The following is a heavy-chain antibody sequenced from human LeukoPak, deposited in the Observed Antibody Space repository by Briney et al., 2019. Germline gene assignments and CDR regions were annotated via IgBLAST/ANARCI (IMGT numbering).Heavy chain of an antibody. Sequence: GRSLRLSCAASGFTFSSYAMHWVRQAPGKGLEWVAVISYDGSNKYYADSVKGRFTISRDNSKNTLYLQMSSLRAEDTAVYYCAREGGYSYGILFDYWGQGTLVTVSS. CDR1: GFTFSSYA. D-gene: IGHD5-18*01. CDR2: ISYDGSNK. CDR3: AREGGYSYGILFDY. J-gene: IGHJ4*02. V-gene: IGHV3-30*04.